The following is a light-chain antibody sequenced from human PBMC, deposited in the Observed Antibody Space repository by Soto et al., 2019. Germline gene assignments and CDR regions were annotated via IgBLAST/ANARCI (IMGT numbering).Light chain of an antibody. V-gene: IGKV1-6*01. CDR1: QGIRND. Sequence: AIQICQSKYSLSASVGDRVTITCRTSQGIRNDLAWYQQKPGKAPKLLIYAAYSLQSGVSSRFSGSGSGTDFTLTISCLQSEDFATYYCQPYYSYPLTFGGGTKVDI. CDR3: QPYYSYPLT. J-gene: IGKJ4*01. CDR2: AAY.